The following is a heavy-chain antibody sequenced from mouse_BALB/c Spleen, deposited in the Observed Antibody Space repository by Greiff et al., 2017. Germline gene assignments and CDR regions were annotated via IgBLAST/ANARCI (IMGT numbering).Heavy chain of an antibody. CDR3: ARMDDGYY. V-gene: IGHV3-6*01. CDR2: ISYDGSN. D-gene: IGHD2-3*01. CDR1: GYSITSGYY. J-gene: IGHJ3*01. Sequence: EVKLQESGPGLVKPSQSLSLTCSVTGYSITSGYYWNWIRQFPGNKLEWMGYISYDGSNNYNPSLKNRISITRDTSKNQFFLQLNSVTTEDTATYYCARMDDGYYWGQGTLVTVSA.